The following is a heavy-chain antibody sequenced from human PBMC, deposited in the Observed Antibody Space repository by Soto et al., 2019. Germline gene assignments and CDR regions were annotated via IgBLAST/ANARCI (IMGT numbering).Heavy chain of an antibody. V-gene: IGHV1-69*13. CDR2: IIPIFGTA. Sequence: GASVKVSCKASGGTFSSYAISWVRQAPGQGLEWMGGIIPIFGTANYAQKFQGRVTITADESTSTAYMELSSLRSEDTAVYYCARVRLSIAARPGLNYYYYYYGMDVCGQGTTVTVSS. D-gene: IGHD6-6*01. CDR1: GGTFSSYA. J-gene: IGHJ6*02. CDR3: ARVRLSIAARPGLNYYYYYYGMDV.